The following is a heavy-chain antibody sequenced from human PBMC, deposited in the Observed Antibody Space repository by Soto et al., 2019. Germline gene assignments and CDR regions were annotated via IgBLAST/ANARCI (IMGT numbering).Heavy chain of an antibody. CDR2: IYDSGSP. J-gene: IGHJ4*02. CDR1: GGSISVYY. D-gene: IGHD1-26*01. CDR3: ARGVGSSPPRY. Sequence: SETLSLTCTISGGSISVYYWSWIRQPPGQALEWIGYIYDSGSPYYNPSLRSRVIISADTYKNQLSLKLTSATAADTAVYYCARGVGSSPPRYWGRGTLVTVSS. V-gene: IGHV4-59*01.